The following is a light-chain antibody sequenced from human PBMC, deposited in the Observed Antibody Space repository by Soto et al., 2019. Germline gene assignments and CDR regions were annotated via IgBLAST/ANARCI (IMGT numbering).Light chain of an antibody. V-gene: IGKV3-11*01. J-gene: IGKJ4*01. CDR2: DAS. Sequence: EIVLTQSPATLSLTPGERATLSCRASQSIGSQLAWYQQKPGQAPRLLICDASRRATGIPARFSGSGSGTDFTLTISSLEPEDFAVYYCQQRSTWPLTFGGGTKVEIK. CDR3: QQRSTWPLT. CDR1: QSIGSQ.